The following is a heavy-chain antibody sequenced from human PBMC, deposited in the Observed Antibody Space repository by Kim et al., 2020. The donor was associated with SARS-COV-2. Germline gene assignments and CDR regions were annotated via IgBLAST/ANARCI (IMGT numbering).Heavy chain of an antibody. CDR1: GYTFTDYY. Sequence: ASVKVSCKASGYTFTDYYMHWVRQAPGQGLEWMGWIIPNSGGTKFAQKFQGRVTMTRDTSITTAYMELSRLRSDDTAVYYCARGDYRLLEILGYWGQGNL. CDR3: ARGDYRLLEILGY. V-gene: IGHV1-2*02. CDR2: IIPNSGGT. J-gene: IGHJ4*02. D-gene: IGHD2-15*01.